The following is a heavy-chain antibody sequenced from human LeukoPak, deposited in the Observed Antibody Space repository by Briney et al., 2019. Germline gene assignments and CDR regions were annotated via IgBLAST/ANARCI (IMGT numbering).Heavy chain of an antibody. D-gene: IGHD6-13*01. CDR3: ARQLPKYSSSSRWFDP. V-gene: IGHV1-2*02. CDR1: GYGFTNYA. Sequence: ASVKVSCKASGYGFTNYAMNWVRQAPGQGLEWMGWINPNSGGTNYAQKFQGRVTMTRDTSISTAYMELSRLRSDDTAVYYCARQLPKYSSSSRWFDPWGQGTLVTVSS. J-gene: IGHJ5*02. CDR2: INPNSGGT.